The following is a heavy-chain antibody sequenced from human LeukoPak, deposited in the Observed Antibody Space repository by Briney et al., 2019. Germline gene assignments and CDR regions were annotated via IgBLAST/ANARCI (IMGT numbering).Heavy chain of an antibody. Sequence: RSGGSLRLSCEASGFTFSSFSIIWVRQAPGKGLEWVSSISTWGDLLYYAESAKGRFTLSRDNAKNSLFLQMNSLRAEDTAVYYCARLSVYRSGTYYEFYFYMDVWGKGTTVTVSS. V-gene: IGHV3-21*01. CDR1: GFTFSSFS. CDR3: ARLSVYRSGTYYEFYFYMDV. CDR2: ISTWGDLL. D-gene: IGHD3-10*01. J-gene: IGHJ6*03.